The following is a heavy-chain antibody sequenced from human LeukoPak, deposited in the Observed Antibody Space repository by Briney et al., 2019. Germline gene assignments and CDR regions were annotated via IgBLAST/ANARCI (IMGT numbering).Heavy chain of an antibody. Sequence: SETLSLTCAVYGGSFSGYYWSWIRQPPGKGLEWIGEINHSGSTNYSPSLKSRVTISVDTSKNQFSLKLSSVTAADTAVYYCARGRARRLGSKFGEPTKGYYFDYWGQGTLVTVSS. CDR1: GGSFSGYY. V-gene: IGHV4-34*01. CDR2: INHSGST. J-gene: IGHJ4*02. D-gene: IGHD3-10*02. CDR3: ARGRARRLGSKFGEPTKGYYFDY.